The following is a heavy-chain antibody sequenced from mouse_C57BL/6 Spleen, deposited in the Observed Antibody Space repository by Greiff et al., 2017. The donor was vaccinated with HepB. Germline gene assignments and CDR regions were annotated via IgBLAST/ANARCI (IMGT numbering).Heavy chain of an antibody. V-gene: IGHV1-69*01. CDR2: IDPSDSYT. CDR1: GYTFTSYW. CDR3: ARGEPEWFAY. Sequence: QVQLQQPGAELVMPGASVKLSCKASGYTFTSYWMHWVKQRPGQGLEWIGEIDPSDSYTNYNQKFKGKSTLTVDKSSSTAYMQLSSLTSEDSAVYYCARGEPEWFAYWGQGTLVTVSA. J-gene: IGHJ3*01.